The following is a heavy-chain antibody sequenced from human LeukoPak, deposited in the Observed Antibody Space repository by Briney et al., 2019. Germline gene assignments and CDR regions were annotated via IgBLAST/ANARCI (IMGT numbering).Heavy chain of an antibody. J-gene: IGHJ4*02. CDR1: GYTFTGYY. CDR3: ALNWYYDILTGYLED. CDR2: INPNSGGT. D-gene: IGHD3-9*01. Sequence: ASVKVSFKASGYTFTGYYMHWVRQPPGQGLEWMGRINPNSGGTNYAQKFQGRVTMTRDTSISTAYMELSRLRSDDTAVYYCALNWYYDILTGYLEDWGQGTLVTVSS. V-gene: IGHV1-2*06.